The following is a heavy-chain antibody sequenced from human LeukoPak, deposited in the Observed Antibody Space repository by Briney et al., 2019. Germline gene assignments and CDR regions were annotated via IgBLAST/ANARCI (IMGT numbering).Heavy chain of an antibody. J-gene: IGHJ4*02. Sequence: GGSLRLSCAASGFTFSSYAMHSVRQAPGKGLERVAVISYDGSNKYYADSVKGRFTISRDNSKNTLYLQMNSLRAEDTAVYYCAKDRDWYYFDYWGQGTLVTVSS. CDR2: ISYDGSNK. CDR1: GFTFSSYA. D-gene: IGHD5-24*01. CDR3: AKDRDWYYFDY. V-gene: IGHV3-30*04.